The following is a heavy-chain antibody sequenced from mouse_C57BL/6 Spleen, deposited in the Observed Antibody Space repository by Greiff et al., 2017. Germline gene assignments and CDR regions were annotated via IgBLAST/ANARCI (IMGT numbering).Heavy chain of an antibody. CDR1: GFSLTSYG. CDR2: IGSGGST. V-gene: IGHV2-2*01. D-gene: IGHD4-1*01. J-gene: IGHJ1*03. Sequence: VQLQQSGPGLVQPSQSLSITCTVSGFSLTSYGVHWVRQSPGKGLEWLGVIGSGGSTDDNAAFIPGLSISKDNSKSQVFFKMNSLQADDTAIYYCTGELGRYFDVWGTGTTVTVSS. CDR3: TGELGRYFDV.